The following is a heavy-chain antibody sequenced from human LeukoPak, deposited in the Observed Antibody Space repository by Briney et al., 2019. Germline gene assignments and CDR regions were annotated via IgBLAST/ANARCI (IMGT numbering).Heavy chain of an antibody. Sequence: GESLKISCEGSGYSFTSYWIAWVRQMPGRGLEYMGIIYPGDSDTTYSPSFQGQVTISADKSISTAYLQWSSLRASDTAIYYCARQYIYESSGYYFDFWGQETLVTVSS. CDR2: IYPGDSDT. CDR1: GYSFTSYW. V-gene: IGHV5-51*01. D-gene: IGHD3-22*01. J-gene: IGHJ4*02. CDR3: ARQYIYESSGYYFDF.